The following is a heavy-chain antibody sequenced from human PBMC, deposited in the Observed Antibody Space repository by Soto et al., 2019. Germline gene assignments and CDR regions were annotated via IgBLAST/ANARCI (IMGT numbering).Heavy chain of an antibody. CDR1: GGAFSTNA. V-gene: IGHV1-69*06. CDR3: ARDVYFDSGGHYHPGGGTLDY. J-gene: IGHJ4*02. CDR2: IIPMFGTP. D-gene: IGHD3-22*01. Sequence: QVQLVQSGAEVKKPGSSVKVSCKASGGAFSTNAFSWVRQAPGQGLEGMGRIIPMFGTPTYSQKFQGRVTITADISTRKLYVDLSSLTSEDTGVYYCARDVYFDSGGHYHPGGGTLDYWGQGSLVTVTS.